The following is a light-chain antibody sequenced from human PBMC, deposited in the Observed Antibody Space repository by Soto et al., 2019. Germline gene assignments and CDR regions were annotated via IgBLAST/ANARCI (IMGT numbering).Light chain of an antibody. V-gene: IGKV1-13*02. CDR1: QGISSA. CDR3: HQFKSYPIT. Sequence: AIQLTQSPSSLSASVGDRVTITCRASQGISSALAWYQQNPGRAPKLLIYDASTSESGVPLRFSGSGSGTDVTLTISSLQPEDSAAYYCHQFKSYPITFGQVTRLEIK. J-gene: IGKJ5*01. CDR2: DAS.